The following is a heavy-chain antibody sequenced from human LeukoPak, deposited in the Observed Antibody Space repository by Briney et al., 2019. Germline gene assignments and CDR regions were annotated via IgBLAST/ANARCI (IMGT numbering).Heavy chain of an antibody. CDR2: ISYDGGNK. CDR1: GFTFSSYA. J-gene: IGHJ4*02. Sequence: SLRLSCAASGFTFSSYAMHWVRQAPGKGLEWVAVISYDGGNKYYADSVKGRFTISRDNSKSTLYLQMNSLRAEDTAVYYCARESLDSSGYSDLSFDYWGQGTPVTVSS. D-gene: IGHD3-22*01. CDR3: ARESLDSSGYSDLSFDY. V-gene: IGHV3-30*01.